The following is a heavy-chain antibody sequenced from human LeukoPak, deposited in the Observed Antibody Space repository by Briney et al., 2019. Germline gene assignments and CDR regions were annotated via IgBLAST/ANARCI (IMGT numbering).Heavy chain of an antibody. CDR3: ARYGDY. CDR1: GGSFSVYY. V-gene: IGHV4-34*01. D-gene: IGHD3-10*01. Sequence: SETLSLTCAVYGGSFSVYYWGWIRQPPGKGLEWIGEINHSGGTNYNPSLKSRVTISVDTSKSPFSLKRSSVSATPTLLYYSARYGDYWGQGNLVTVSS. J-gene: IGHJ4*02. CDR2: INHSGGT.